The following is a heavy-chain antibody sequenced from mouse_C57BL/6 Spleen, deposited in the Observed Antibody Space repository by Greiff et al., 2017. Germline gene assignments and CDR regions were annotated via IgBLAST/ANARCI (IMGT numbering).Heavy chain of an antibody. CDR3: AKVITTVGAMDY. V-gene: IGHV1-54*01. Sequence: QVQLQQSGAELVRPGTSVKVSCKASGYAFTNYLIEWVKQRPGQGLEWIGVINPGSGGTNYNEKFKGKATLTADKSSSTAYMQLSSLTSEDSAVYFGAKVITTVGAMDYWGQGTSVTVSS. J-gene: IGHJ4*01. CDR2: INPGSGGT. D-gene: IGHD1-1*01. CDR1: GYAFTNYL.